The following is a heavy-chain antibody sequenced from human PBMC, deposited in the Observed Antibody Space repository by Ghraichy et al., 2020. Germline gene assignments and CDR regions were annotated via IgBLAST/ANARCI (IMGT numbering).Heavy chain of an antibody. D-gene: IGHD1-7*01. CDR3: ARGWGTGTTTYYYYGMDV. V-gene: IGHV4-59*01. CDR2: IYYSGGT. CDR1: GGSISGYY. Sequence: SETLSLTCTVSGGSISGYYWSWIRQPPGKGLEWIGDIYYSGGTNYNPSLKSRVTISVDTSKNQFSLKLSSVTAADTAVYYCARGWGTGTTTYYYYGMDVWGQGTTVTVSS. J-gene: IGHJ6*02.